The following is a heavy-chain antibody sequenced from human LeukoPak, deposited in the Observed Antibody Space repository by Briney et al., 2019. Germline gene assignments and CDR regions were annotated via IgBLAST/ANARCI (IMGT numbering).Heavy chain of an antibody. V-gene: IGHV4-59*01. Sequence: SETLSLTCTVSGGSISSYYWSWIRQPPGKGLEWIGFIYYSENTNYNPSLKSRVSISVDTSKNQFPLKLSSVTAADTAVYYCARIRGYSYGLVPFDIWGQGTMVTVSS. D-gene: IGHD5-18*01. CDR1: GGSISSYY. J-gene: IGHJ3*02. CDR3: ARIRGYSYGLVPFDI. CDR2: IYYSENT.